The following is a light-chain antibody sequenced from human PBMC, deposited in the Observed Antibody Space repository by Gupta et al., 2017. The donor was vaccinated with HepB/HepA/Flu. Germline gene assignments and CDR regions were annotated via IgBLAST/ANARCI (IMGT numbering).Light chain of an antibody. J-gene: IGKJ1*01. CDR3: QQYDNLPLM. CDR2: DAS. Sequence: DIQMTQSPSSLSASVGDRVTITCQAIQDISNYLNWYQQKPGKAPKLLIYDASNLETGVPSRFSGSGSGTDFTFTISSLQPEDIATYYCQQYDNLPLMFGQGTKVEIK. V-gene: IGKV1-33*01. CDR1: QDISNY.